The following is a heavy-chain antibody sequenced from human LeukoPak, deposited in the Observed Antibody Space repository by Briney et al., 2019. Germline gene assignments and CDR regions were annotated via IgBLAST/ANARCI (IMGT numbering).Heavy chain of an antibody. V-gene: IGHV4-39*01. CDR2: IYYSGST. CDR3: ARHRLSLGVPAAYNCFDP. CDR1: GGSISSGSYY. Sequence: SETLSLTCTVSGGSISSGSYYWGWIRQPPGKGLEWIGSIYYSGSTYYNPSLKSRVTISVDTSKNQFSLKLSSVTAADTAVYYCARHRLSLGVPAAYNCFDPWGQGTLVTVSS. J-gene: IGHJ5*02. D-gene: IGHD2-2*01.